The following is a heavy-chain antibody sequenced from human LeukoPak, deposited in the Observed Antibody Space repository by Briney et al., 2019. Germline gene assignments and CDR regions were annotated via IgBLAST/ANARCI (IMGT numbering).Heavy chain of an antibody. CDR3: ARGDFESGSYNDAFDI. CDR2: ISSSSSYI. Sequence: GGSLRLSCAASGFTFSSYSMNWVRQAPGKGLEWVSSISSSSSYIYYADSVKGRFTISRDNAKNSLYLQMNSLRVEDTAVYYCARGDFESGSYNDAFDIWGQGTMVTV. D-gene: IGHD1-26*01. J-gene: IGHJ3*02. V-gene: IGHV3-21*01. CDR1: GFTFSSYS.